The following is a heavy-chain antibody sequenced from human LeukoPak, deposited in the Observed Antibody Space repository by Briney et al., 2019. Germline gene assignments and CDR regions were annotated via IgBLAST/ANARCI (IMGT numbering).Heavy chain of an antibody. J-gene: IGHJ4*02. CDR1: GGSISSYY. Sequence: PSETLSLTCTVSGGSISSYYWSWIRQPPGKGLEWIGYIYYSGSTNYNPSLKSRVTISVDTSKNQFSLKLSSVTAADTAVYYCARRMVRGAHPLYYFDYWGQGTLVTVSS. CDR2: IYYSGST. D-gene: IGHD3-10*01. CDR3: ARRMVRGAHPLYYFDY. V-gene: IGHV4-59*08.